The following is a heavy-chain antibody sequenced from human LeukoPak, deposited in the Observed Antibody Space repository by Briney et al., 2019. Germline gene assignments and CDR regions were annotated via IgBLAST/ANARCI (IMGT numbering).Heavy chain of an antibody. D-gene: IGHD5-18*01. V-gene: IGHV4-39*01. Sequence: PSETLSLTCTVSGGSISSSRYYWGWIRQPPGKGLEWIGNIYYSGSTYYNPSLKSRVTISVDTSKNQFSLKLRSVTAADTAVYYCARPIQEYYYYYGMDGWGQGTTVTVSS. CDR2: IYYSGST. CDR1: GGSISSSRYY. CDR3: ARPIQEYYYYYGMDG. J-gene: IGHJ6*02.